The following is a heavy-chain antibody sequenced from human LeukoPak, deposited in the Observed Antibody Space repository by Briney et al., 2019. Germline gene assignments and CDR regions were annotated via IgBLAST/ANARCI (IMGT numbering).Heavy chain of an antibody. CDR3: ARDTEDFDY. V-gene: IGHV1-46*01. Sequence: ASVKVSCKTSGYTFTSYYIHWVRQAPGQGLEWMGIINPSGGSTTYAQKFQGRVTMTRDTSTSTVYMELSSLRSEDTAVYYCARDTEDFDYWGQGTLVTVSS. J-gene: IGHJ4*02. CDR1: GYTFTSYY. CDR2: INPSGGST.